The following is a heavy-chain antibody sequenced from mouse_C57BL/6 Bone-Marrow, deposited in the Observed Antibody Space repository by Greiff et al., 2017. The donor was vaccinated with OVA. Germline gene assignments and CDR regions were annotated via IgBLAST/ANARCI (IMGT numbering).Heavy chain of an antibody. CDR3: TRSYFDY. CDR1: GFTFSDAW. J-gene: IGHJ2*01. Sequence: EVQLQESGGGLVQPGGSMKLSCAASGFTFSDAWMDWVSQSPEKGLEWVAVIRNKANNPATYYALSVKGRFTISRDDSKSSVYLQMISLRAEDTCIYSCTRSYFDYWGQGTTLTVSS. CDR2: IRNKANNPAT. V-gene: IGHV6-6*01.